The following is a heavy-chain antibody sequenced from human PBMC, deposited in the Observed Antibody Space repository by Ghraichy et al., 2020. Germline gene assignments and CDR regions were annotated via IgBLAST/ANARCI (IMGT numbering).Heavy chain of an antibody. CDR3: AKGQTNGYYYYGMDV. Sequence: GGSLRLSCAASGFTFSSYAMSWVRQAPGKGLEWVSAISGSGGSTYYADSVKGRFTISRDNSKNTLYLQMNSLRAEDTAVYYCAKGQTNGYYYYGMDVWGQGTTVTVSS. V-gene: IGHV3-23*01. D-gene: IGHD1-1*01. CDR2: ISGSGGST. J-gene: IGHJ6*02. CDR1: GFTFSSYA.